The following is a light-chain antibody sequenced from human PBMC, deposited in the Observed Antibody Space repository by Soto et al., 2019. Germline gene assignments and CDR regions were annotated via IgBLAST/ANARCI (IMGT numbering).Light chain of an antibody. CDR1: NSVVGSYNR. V-gene: IGLV2-14*01. CDR3: NSYTTSETYV. Sequence: QSALTQPASVSGSPGQSITISCTGTNSVVGSYNRVSWYQQPPGTALKLIIYDVNNRPSGVSYRFSGSKSGNTASLTISGLQAEDEADYYCNSYTTSETYVFGTGTKVTVL. J-gene: IGLJ1*01. CDR2: DVN.